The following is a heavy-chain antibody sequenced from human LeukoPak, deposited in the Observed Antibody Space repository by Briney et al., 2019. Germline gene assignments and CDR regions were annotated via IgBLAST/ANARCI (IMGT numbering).Heavy chain of an antibody. J-gene: IGHJ3*02. V-gene: IGHV5-51*01. CDR3: ASEGRGYSYAYAFDI. Sequence: GESLKISCKGSGYSFTNYWIGWVRQMPGKGLEWMGIIYPGDSDTRYSPSFQGQVTISADKSISTAYPQWSSLKASDTAMYFCASEGRGYSYAYAFDIWGQGTMVTVSS. CDR1: GYSFTNYW. CDR2: IYPGDSDT. D-gene: IGHD5-18*01.